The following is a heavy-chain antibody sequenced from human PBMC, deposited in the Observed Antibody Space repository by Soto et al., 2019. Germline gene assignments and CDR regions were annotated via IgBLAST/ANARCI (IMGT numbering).Heavy chain of an antibody. Sequence: QVQLQESGPRLVTPSETPTLTCSLSGGSITNHYWGWIRQPPGKGLEFIGRIYPSGRAHYNPSLHSRVTMSVEKSKNQFSRKVNSVTAADTAIYYCARDYDVNTAVDYWYFDLWGRGTLVTVSS. CDR3: ARDYDVNTAVDYWYFDL. J-gene: IGHJ2*01. D-gene: IGHD5-18*01. CDR1: GGSITNHY. V-gene: IGHV4-4*07. CDR2: IYPSGRA.